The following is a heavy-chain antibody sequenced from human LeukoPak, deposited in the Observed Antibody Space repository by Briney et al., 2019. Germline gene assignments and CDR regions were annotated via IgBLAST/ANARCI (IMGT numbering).Heavy chain of an antibody. CDR3: VKDQGQVYGYFDS. D-gene: IGHD6-6*01. V-gene: IGHV3-30*04. Sequence: GGSLRLSCAASGFTFSSYAMHWVRQAPGKGLEWVAFVYYDGRNKFYAASVKGRFTISRDNSRNSLYIQMNSLRTEDSAVYYCVKDQGQVYGYFDSWGQGTLVTVSS. CDR2: VYYDGRNK. CDR1: GFTFSSYA. J-gene: IGHJ4*02.